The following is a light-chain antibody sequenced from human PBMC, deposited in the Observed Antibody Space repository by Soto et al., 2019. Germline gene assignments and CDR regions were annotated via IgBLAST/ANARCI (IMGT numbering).Light chain of an antibody. CDR3: QQYNYWPPLT. J-gene: IGKJ4*01. CDR1: QSISSN. CDR2: GAS. V-gene: IGKV3D-15*01. Sequence: EIVMTQSPATLSVSPGERATLSCRASQSISSNLAWYQQRPGQAPRLLIYGASTRATGIPGRFSGGGSGTEVTLTISSRQSEDFAVYYCQQYNYWPPLTFGGGTKVEIK.